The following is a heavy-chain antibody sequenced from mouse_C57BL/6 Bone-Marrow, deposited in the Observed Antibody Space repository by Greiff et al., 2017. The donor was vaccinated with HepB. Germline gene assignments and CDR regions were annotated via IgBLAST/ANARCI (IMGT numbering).Heavy chain of an antibody. Sequence: QVQLQQPGAELVRPGSSVKLSCKASGYTFTSYWMDWVKQRPGQGLEWIGNIYPSDSETHYNQKFKDKATLTVAKSSSTAYMQLSSLTSEDSAVYYCARGYYWYFDVWGTGTTVTVSS. J-gene: IGHJ1*03. V-gene: IGHV1-61*01. CDR2: IYPSDSET. CDR1: GYTFTSYW. CDR3: ARGYYWYFDV.